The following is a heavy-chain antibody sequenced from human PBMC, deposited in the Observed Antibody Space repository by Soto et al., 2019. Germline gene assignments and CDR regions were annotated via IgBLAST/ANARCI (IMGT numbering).Heavy chain of an antibody. J-gene: IGHJ6*02. CDR2: IIPIFGTA. Sequence: SVKVSCKASVYTYTSYGMSWVRQAPGQGLEWMGGIIPIFGTANYAQKFQGRVTITADESTSTAYMELSSLRSEDTAVYYCAREVVAATYYYYYGMDVWGQGTTVTSP. D-gene: IGHD2-15*01. CDR3: AREVVAATYYYYYGMDV. V-gene: IGHV1-69*13. CDR1: VYTYTSYG.